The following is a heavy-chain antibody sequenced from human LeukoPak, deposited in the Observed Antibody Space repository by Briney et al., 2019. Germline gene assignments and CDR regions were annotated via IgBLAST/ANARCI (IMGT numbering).Heavy chain of an antibody. CDR3: AKAIVGPTEELWFGELPDY. CDR2: ISGSVSGSGENT. Sequence: GGSLRLSCAASGFTFMSSAMSWVRQAPGKGLEWVSRISGSVSGSGENTYYRDSVKGRFTISRDNSKNTLYLQMNSLRAEDTAVYYCAKAIVGPTEELWFGELPDYWGQGTLVTVSS. D-gene: IGHD3-10*01. CDR1: GFTFMSSA. V-gene: IGHV3-23*01. J-gene: IGHJ4*02.